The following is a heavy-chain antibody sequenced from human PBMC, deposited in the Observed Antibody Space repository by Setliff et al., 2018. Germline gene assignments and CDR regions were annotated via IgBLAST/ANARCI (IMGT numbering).Heavy chain of an antibody. CDR2: FTPILLTP. D-gene: IGHD1-7*01. CDR3: ARNAITGTTKKYYYYLDV. Sequence: SVKVSCKASGGTFDSYSFTWLRQAPGQGLEWVGGFTPILLTPNYAQKFQGRITITADKSTSTAYMELSGLRSDDTAVYFCARNAITGTTKKYYYYLDVWGQGTTVTVSS. J-gene: IGHJ6*03. V-gene: IGHV1-69*06. CDR1: GGTFDSYS.